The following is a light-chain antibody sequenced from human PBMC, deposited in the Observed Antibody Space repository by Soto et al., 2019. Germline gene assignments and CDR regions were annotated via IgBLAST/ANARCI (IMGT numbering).Light chain of an antibody. Sequence: QSALTQPRSVSGSPGQSVTISCTGTSSDVGIYNYVSWYQHHPGKAPKLIISDVIKRPSGVPDRFSGSKSGITASLTISGLQADDEADYYCCSYAATSTLVFGGGTKLTVL. CDR1: SSDVGIYNY. CDR2: DVI. CDR3: CSYAATSTLV. J-gene: IGLJ3*02. V-gene: IGLV2-11*01.